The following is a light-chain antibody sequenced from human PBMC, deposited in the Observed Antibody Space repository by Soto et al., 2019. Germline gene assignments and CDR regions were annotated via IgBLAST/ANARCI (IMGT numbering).Light chain of an antibody. Sequence: QSALTQPRSVSGSPGQSVTISCTGTSSDVGGYDYVSWYQQHPCKAPKLMIYDVTKRPSGVPDRFSGSRSGNTASLTISGLQAEDDADYYCCSYAGTYTFYVFGTGTKVTVL. V-gene: IGLV2-11*01. J-gene: IGLJ1*01. CDR3: CSYAGTYTFYV. CDR1: SSDVGGYDY. CDR2: DVT.